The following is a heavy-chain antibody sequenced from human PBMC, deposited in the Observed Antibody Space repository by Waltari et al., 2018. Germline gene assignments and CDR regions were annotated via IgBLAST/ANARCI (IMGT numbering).Heavy chain of an antibody. CDR3: ARGRFLIRRVFDY. Sequence: QVHLQQWGAGLLKPSETLSLTCAVYGGSFSGYYRSWLRQPPGKGLECIGEINHSGSTNYNPSLKSRVTISVDTSKNQFSLKLSSVTAADTAVYYCARGRFLIRRVFDYWGQGTLVTVSS. CDR2: INHSGST. J-gene: IGHJ4*02. CDR1: GGSFSGYY. V-gene: IGHV4-34*01. D-gene: IGHD3-3*01.